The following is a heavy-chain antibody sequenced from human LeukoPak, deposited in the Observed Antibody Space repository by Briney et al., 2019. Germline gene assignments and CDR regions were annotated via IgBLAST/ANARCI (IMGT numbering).Heavy chain of an antibody. V-gene: IGHV3-48*02. J-gene: IGHJ4*02. Sequence: GGSLRLSCAASGFIFSSYAMNWVRQAPGKGLEWVSYISSSSSTIYYADSVKGRFAISRDNAKNSLYLQMNSLRDEDTAVYYCARELRRGFDYWGQGTLVTVSS. CDR1: GFIFSSYA. CDR3: ARELRRGFDY. CDR2: ISSSSSTI.